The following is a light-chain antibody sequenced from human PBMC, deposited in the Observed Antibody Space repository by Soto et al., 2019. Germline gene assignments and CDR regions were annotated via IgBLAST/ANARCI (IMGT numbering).Light chain of an antibody. J-gene: IGKJ1*01. Sequence: EVVLTQSPGTLSLSPGERATLSCGASQSVTGNYLAWYHQKPGQAPRLIIFGASTRATGIPDRFSGSGSGTDCTLTISRLEPEDFAVYYRQNCYKSYTTFGQGTQVEIK. CDR2: GAS. CDR1: QSVTGNY. V-gene: IGKV3-20*01. CDR3: QNCYKSYTT.